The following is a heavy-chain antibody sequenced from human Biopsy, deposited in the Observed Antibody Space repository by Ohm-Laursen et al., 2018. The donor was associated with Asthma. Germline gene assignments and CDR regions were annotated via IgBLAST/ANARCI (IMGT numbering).Heavy chain of an antibody. D-gene: IGHD1-26*01. Sequence: TLSLTCSVSGGSMSSSSYSWGWIRQPPGKGLEWIGSISYTGNTDIPSLRSRVTLSVDTSKNNFSLKLTSVTAADTAVYYCAKAIFPGWELRGVFGIWGQGTMVTVSS. CDR2: ISYTGNT. CDR1: GGSMSSSSYS. CDR3: AKAIFPGWELRGVFGI. J-gene: IGHJ3*02. V-gene: IGHV4-39*02.